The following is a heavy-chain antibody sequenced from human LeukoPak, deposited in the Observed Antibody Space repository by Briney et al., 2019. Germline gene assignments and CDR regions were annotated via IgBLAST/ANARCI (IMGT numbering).Heavy chain of an antibody. CDR1: GYTFTDYY. V-gene: IGHV1-69-2*01. CDR3: ATDYYANNWFDP. D-gene: IGHD3-10*01. CDR2: VDPEDGET. J-gene: IGHJ5*02. Sequence: ASVKVSCKVSGYTFTDYYMRWVQQAPGKGLEWMGLVDPEDGETIYAEKFQGRVTITADTSTDTAYMELSSLRSEDTAVYYCATDYYANNWFDPWGQGTLVTVSS.